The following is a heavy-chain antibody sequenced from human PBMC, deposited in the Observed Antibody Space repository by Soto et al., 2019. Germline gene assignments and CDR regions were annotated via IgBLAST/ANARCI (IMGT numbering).Heavy chain of an antibody. CDR1: GFPFTNYA. CDR3: ARGAVITEGGAHYYYGLDV. J-gene: IGHJ6*02. V-gene: IGHV3-30*14. Sequence: QVQLVESGGGVVQPGRSLRLSCAASGFPFTNYAIHWIRQRPGEGLEWVAVISYDENSKSCADSVKGRFTISRDNSKNTVHLQMNSLRDEDTAVYYCARGAVITEGGAHYYYGLDVWGQGTTVTVSS. CDR2: ISYDENSK. D-gene: IGHD2-21*01.